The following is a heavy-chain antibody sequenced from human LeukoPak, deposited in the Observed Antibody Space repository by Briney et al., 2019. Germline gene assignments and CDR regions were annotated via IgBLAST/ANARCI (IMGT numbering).Heavy chain of an antibody. CDR2: IYYSGST. CDR1: GGSFSGYY. D-gene: IGHD3-10*01. V-gene: IGHV4-59*01. J-gene: IGHJ4*02. CDR3: ARGSIWFGELLDY. Sequence: SETLSLTCAVYGGSFSGYYWSWIRQPPGKGLEWIGYIYYSGSTNYNPSLKSRVTISVDTSKNQFSLKLSSVTAADTAVYYCARGSIWFGELLDYWGQGTLVTVSS.